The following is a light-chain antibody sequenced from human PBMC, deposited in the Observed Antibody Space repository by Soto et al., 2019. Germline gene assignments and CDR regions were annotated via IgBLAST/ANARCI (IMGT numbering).Light chain of an antibody. Sequence: DIQMTQSPSTLSASVGDRVTITCRASQSISNWLAWYQQKPGKAPKLLIYKASSLESGVPSRFSGSGSGTEFTLTISSLQTDDFATYYCQQYNNWYTVGQGTKLEIK. J-gene: IGKJ2*01. CDR3: QQYNNWYT. CDR1: QSISNW. CDR2: KAS. V-gene: IGKV1-5*03.